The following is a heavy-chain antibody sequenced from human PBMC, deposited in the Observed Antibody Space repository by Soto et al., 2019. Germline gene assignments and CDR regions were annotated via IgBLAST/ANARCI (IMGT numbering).Heavy chain of an antibody. D-gene: IGHD3-3*01. CDR3: ATSYDSGFDP. J-gene: IGHJ5*02. V-gene: IGHV1-18*04. Sequence: QLLQSGAEVKKPGASVKVSCKASGYSFSTYDISWLRQAPGQGREWMGRISPKNGNTDYAQKFQDRVTMTADTSSSTAYMELRGLRSDDTAIYYCATSYDSGFDPWGQGTLVTVSS. CDR1: GYSFSTYD. CDR2: ISPKNGNT.